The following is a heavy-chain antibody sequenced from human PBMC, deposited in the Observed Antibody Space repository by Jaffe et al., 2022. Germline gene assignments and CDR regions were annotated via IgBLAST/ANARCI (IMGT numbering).Heavy chain of an antibody. D-gene: IGHD6-13*01. CDR2: IYTSGST. V-gene: IGHV4-61*02. CDR1: GGSISSGSYY. Sequence: QVQLQESGPGLVKPSQTLSLTCTVSGGSISSGSYYWSWIRQPAGKGLEWIGRIYTSGSTNYNPSLKSRVTISVDTSKNQFSLKLSSVTAADTAVYYCARDAVIVGYSSMYYYYYMDVWGKGTTVTVSS. CDR3: ARDAVIVGYSSMYYYYYMDV. J-gene: IGHJ6*03.